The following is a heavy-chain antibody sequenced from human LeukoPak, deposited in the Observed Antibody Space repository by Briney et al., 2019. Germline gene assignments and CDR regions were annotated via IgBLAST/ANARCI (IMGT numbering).Heavy chain of an antibody. J-gene: IGHJ4*02. V-gene: IGHV3-23*01. CDR3: ARAVYYYATSGYYYFDY. Sequence: GGSLRLSCAASGFTFSSFAMSWFRQAPGKGLEWVSSISGSGGTTYYADSVMGRFTISRDNAKNSLFLQMNSLRAEDTALYYCARAVYYYATSGYYYFDYWGQGTLVTVSS. CDR2: ISGSGGTT. CDR1: GFTFSSFA. D-gene: IGHD3-22*01.